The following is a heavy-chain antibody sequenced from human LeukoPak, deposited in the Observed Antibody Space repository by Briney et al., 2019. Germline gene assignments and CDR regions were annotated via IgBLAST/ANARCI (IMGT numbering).Heavy chain of an antibody. Sequence: PGGSLRLSCAASGFTLSSYSMNWVRQAPGKGLEWVSSISSSSSYIYYADSVKGRFTISRDNAKNSLYLQMNSLRAEDTAVYYCARGPIYDFWSGYYNYFDYWGQGTLVTVSS. D-gene: IGHD3-3*01. V-gene: IGHV3-21*01. CDR2: ISSSSSYI. CDR1: GFTLSSYS. J-gene: IGHJ4*02. CDR3: ARGPIYDFWSGYYNYFDY.